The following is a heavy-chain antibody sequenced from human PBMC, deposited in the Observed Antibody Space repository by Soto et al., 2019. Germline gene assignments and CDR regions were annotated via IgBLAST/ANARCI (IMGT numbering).Heavy chain of an antibody. CDR1: GFTLGSFA. D-gene: IGHD6-19*01. CDR3: AKGDIAVAGDFDY. J-gene: IGHJ4*02. CDR2: ISVSGGST. V-gene: IGHV3-23*01. Sequence: EVQLLESGGGLVQLGGSLGLSCAASGFTLGSFALGWVGRAQGRGLEWVSAISVSGGSTYYADSVKGRFTISRDNSKNTLYLQMNSLRAEDTAVYYCAKGDIAVAGDFDYWGQGTLVTVSS.